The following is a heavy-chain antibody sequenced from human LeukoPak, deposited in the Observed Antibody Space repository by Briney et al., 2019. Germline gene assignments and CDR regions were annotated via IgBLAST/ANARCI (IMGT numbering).Heavy chain of an antibody. CDR3: AKDGFDFWSGYYDGFDY. J-gene: IGHJ4*02. CDR2: IRYDGSNK. D-gene: IGHD3-3*01. Sequence: PGGSLRLSCAAYGFTFSSYGMHWVRQAPGKGLEWVAFIRYDGSNKYYADSVKGRFTVSRDNSKNTLYLQMNSLRAKDTAVYYCAKDGFDFWSGYYDGFDYWGQGTLVTVSS. V-gene: IGHV3-30*02. CDR1: GFTFSSYG.